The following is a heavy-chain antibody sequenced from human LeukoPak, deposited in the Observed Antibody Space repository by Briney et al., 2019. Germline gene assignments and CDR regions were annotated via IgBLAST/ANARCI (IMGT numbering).Heavy chain of an antibody. Sequence: SETLSLTCAVYGGSFSGYYWSWIRQPPGKGLEWIGEINHSGSTNYNPSLKSRVTISVDTSKNQFSLKLSSVTAADTAVYYCATTLGIEDAFDIWGQGTMVTVSS. CDR1: GGSFSGYY. CDR2: INHSGST. D-gene: IGHD7-27*01. CDR3: ATTLGIEDAFDI. J-gene: IGHJ3*02. V-gene: IGHV4-34*01.